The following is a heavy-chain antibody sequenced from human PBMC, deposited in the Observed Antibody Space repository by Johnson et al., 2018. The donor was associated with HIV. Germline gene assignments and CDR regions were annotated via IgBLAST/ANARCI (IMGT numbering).Heavy chain of an antibody. J-gene: IGHJ3*02. Sequence: QVQLVESVGGVVQPGRSLRLSCAASRFTFSSYPMHWVRQAPGKGLEWVAVISYDGSSKYYADSVKGRFTISRDNSNNTLYVQMSRLRTEDMAVYYCARGAPNWNYEPFSDAFDIWGQGTMVTVSS. CDR1: RFTFSSYP. CDR3: ARGAPNWNYEPFSDAFDI. V-gene: IGHV3-30-3*01. D-gene: IGHD1-7*01. CDR2: ISYDGSSK.